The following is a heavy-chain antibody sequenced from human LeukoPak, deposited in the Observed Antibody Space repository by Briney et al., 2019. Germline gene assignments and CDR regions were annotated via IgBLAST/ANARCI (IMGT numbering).Heavy chain of an antibody. CDR1: GFTFSSYG. V-gene: IGHV3-30*18. D-gene: IGHD2-21*01. CDR2: ISYDGSNK. J-gene: IGHJ3*02. Sequence: GRSLRLSCAASGFTFSSYGMHWVRQAPGKGLEWVAVISYDGSNKYYADSVEGRFTISRDNSKNTLYLQMNSLRAEDTAVYYCAKDLIVVVNTGAFDIWGQGTMVTVSS. CDR3: AKDLIVVVNTGAFDI.